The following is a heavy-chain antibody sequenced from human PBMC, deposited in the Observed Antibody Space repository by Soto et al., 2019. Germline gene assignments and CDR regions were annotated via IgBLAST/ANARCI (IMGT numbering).Heavy chain of an antibody. CDR1: GFTFSSYA. D-gene: IGHD6-13*01. Sequence: EVQLLESGGGLVQPGGSLRLSCAASGFTFSSYAMSWVRQAPGKGLEWVSTISGSGGSTYYADSVKGRFTISRDNSKNTLYLQIDRLRAEDTALYYCAKGGQYISSWLAYWGQGTLVTVSS. CDR3: AKGGQYISSWLAY. V-gene: IGHV3-23*01. J-gene: IGHJ4*02. CDR2: ISGSGGST.